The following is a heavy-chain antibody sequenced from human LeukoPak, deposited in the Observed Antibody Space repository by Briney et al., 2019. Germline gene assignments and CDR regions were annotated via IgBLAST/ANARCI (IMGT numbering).Heavy chain of an antibody. CDR1: GGSFSGYY. Sequence: LSLTCAVYGGSFSGYYWSWIRQSPGKGLEWVSYISSSGSTIYYADSVKGRFTMSRDNAKNSLYLQMNSLRAEDTAVYYCARATTYDILTGYFDYWGQGTLVTVSS. CDR3: ARATTYDILTGYFDY. D-gene: IGHD3-9*01. J-gene: IGHJ4*02. CDR2: ISSSGSTI. V-gene: IGHV3-11*04.